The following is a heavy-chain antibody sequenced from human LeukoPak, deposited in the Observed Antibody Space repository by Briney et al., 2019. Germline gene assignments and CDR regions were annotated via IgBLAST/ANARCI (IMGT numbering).Heavy chain of an antibody. Sequence: GGSLRLSCAASGFTFSSYWMSWVRQAPGKGLEWVANIEEDGSQKYYVDSVKGRFTISRDNAKNSLYLQMNTLRAEDTAVYYCARTYYDILTGYSRPYFDYWGQGTLVTVSS. CDR1: GFTFSSYW. J-gene: IGHJ4*02. CDR2: IEEDGSQK. V-gene: IGHV3-7*04. CDR3: ARTYYDILTGYSRPYFDY. D-gene: IGHD3-9*01.